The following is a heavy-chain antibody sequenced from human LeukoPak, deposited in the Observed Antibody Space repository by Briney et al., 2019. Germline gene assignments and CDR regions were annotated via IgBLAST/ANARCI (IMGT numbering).Heavy chain of an antibody. J-gene: IGHJ4*02. D-gene: IGHD2-15*01. V-gene: IGHV3-30*01. CDR3: ARAQGYPGFNTPGY. CDR1: GFTFSCYA. Sequence: GGSLRLSCAASGFTFSCYAMHWVRQAPGKGLEWVAVISYDGSNKYYADSVKGRFTISRDNSKNTLYLQMNSLRAEDTAVYYCARAQGYPGFNTPGYWGQGTLVTVSS. CDR2: ISYDGSNK.